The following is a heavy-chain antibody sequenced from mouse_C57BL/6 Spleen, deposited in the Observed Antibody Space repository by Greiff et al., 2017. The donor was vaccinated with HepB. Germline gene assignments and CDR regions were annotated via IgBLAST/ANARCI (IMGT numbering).Heavy chain of an antibody. D-gene: IGHD2-12*01. CDR3: ARGSYYSYFDY. CDR1: GYSITSGYY. J-gene: IGHJ2*01. Sequence: VQLKESGPGLVKPSQSLSLTCSVTGYSITSGYYWNWIRQFPGNKLEWMGYISYDGSNNYNPSLKNRISITRDTSKNQFFLKLNSVTTEDTATYYCARGSYYSYFDYWGQGTTLTVSS. V-gene: IGHV3-6*01. CDR2: ISYDGSN.